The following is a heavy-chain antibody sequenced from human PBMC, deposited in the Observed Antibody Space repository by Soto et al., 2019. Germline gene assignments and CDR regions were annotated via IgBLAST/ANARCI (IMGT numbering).Heavy chain of an antibody. D-gene: IGHD3-3*01. V-gene: IGHV1-2*02. CDR2: INPNSGGT. J-gene: IGHJ4*02. Sequence: ASVKVSCKASGYTFTGYYMHWVRQAPGQGLEWMGWINPNSGGTNYAQKFQGRVTMTRDTSISTAYMELSRLRSDDTAVHYCARRPLGIFGVVIKEYWGQGTLVTVSS. CDR1: GYTFTGYY. CDR3: ARRPLGIFGVVIKEY.